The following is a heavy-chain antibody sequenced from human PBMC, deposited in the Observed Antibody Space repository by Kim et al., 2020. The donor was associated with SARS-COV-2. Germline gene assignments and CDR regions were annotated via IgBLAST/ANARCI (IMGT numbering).Heavy chain of an antibody. J-gene: IGHJ4*02. CDR1: GGTFSSYA. D-gene: IGHD5-12*01. CDR3: ASNLYSGYDLMVSLY. V-gene: IGHV1-69*13. CDR2: IIPIFGTA. Sequence: SVKVSCKASGGTFSSYAISWVRQAPGQGLEWMGGIIPIFGTANYAQKFQGRVTITADESTSTAYMELSSLRSEDTAVYYCASNLYSGYDLMVSLYWGQGTLVTVSS.